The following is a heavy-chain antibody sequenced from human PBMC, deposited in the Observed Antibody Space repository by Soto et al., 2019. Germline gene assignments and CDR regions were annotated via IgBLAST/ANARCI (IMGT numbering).Heavy chain of an antibody. CDR3: AREGGVTYYFDY. V-gene: IGHV3-30-3*01. Sequence: QPGGSLRLSCAASGFAFSSYAMHWVRQAPGKGLECVAVISYNGNNKYHADSLKGRFTISRDNSKNTLYLQMNSLRADDTSVYYCAREGGVTYYFDYWGQGTLVTVSS. J-gene: IGHJ4*02. D-gene: IGHD3-16*01. CDR1: GFAFSSYA. CDR2: ISYNGNNK.